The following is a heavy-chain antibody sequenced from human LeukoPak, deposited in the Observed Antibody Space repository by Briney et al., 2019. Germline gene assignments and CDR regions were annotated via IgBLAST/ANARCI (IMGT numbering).Heavy chain of an antibody. Sequence: GGSLRLSCAASGFAFSGSTIHWVRQASGKGLEWVGHIRSKANNYATEYAASLKGRFTISRDDSKNTAFLQMNSLKTEDTAVYYCTRGSTYGTFDYWGQGTLVIVSS. J-gene: IGHJ4*02. CDR3: TRGSTYGTFDY. CDR1: GFAFSGST. V-gene: IGHV3-73*01. D-gene: IGHD2-2*01. CDR2: IRSKANNYAT.